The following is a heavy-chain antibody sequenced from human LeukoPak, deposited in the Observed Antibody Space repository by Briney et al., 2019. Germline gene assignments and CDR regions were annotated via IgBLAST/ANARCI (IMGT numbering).Heavy chain of an antibody. V-gene: IGHV3-64D*09. CDR3: VKRSSSWNYED. Sequence: GGSLRLSCSASGFTFSSYAMHWVRQAPGKGLEYVSAINSNGGNTYYADSVKGRFTISRDNSKNTLYLQMSSLRADDTAVYYCVKRSSSWNYEDWGQGTLVTVSS. D-gene: IGHD1-7*01. J-gene: IGHJ4*02. CDR2: INSNGGNT. CDR1: GFTFSSYA.